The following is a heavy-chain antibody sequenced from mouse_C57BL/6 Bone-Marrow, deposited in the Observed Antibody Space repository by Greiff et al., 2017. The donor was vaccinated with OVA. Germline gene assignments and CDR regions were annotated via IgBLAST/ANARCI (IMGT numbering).Heavy chain of an antibody. CDR3: ASDYYGTIDY. CDR2: IDPSDSYT. J-gene: IGHJ2*01. V-gene: IGHV1-50*01. D-gene: IGHD1-1*01. CDR1: GYTFTSYW. Sequence: QVQLQQPGAELVKPGASVKLSCKASGYTFTSYWMQWVKQRPGQGLEWIGEIDPSDSYTNYNQKFKGKATLTVDTSSSTAYMQLSSLTSEDSAVYYCASDYYGTIDYWGQGTTLTVSS.